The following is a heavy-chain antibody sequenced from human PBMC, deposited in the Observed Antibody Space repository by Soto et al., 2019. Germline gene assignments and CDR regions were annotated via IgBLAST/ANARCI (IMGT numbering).Heavy chain of an antibody. CDR3: ARSVMMTTVTTTQAFDI. Sequence: ASVKVSCKASGYTFTGYYMHWVRQAPGQGLEWMGWINPNSGGTNYAQKFQGWVTMTRDTSISTAYMELSRLRSDDTAVYYCARSVMMTTVTTTQAFDIWGQGTMVTVSS. D-gene: IGHD4-17*01. J-gene: IGHJ3*02. CDR1: GYTFTGYY. V-gene: IGHV1-2*04. CDR2: INPNSGGT.